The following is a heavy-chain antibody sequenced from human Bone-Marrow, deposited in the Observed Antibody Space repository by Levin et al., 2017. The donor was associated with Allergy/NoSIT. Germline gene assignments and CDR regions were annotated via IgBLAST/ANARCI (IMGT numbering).Heavy chain of an antibody. V-gene: IGHV4-59*01. CDR3: ARETYYYDRGGSRYSYYGMDV. CDR1: GVSISRSY. Sequence: GSLRLSCTVSGVSISRSYWIWIRQPPGKGLEWIGYIHYSGSTTYNPSLKSRVTMSVDMSQNQFSLRLSSVTAADTAVYYCARETYYYDRGGSRYSYYGMDVWGPGATVTVSS. D-gene: IGHD3-22*01. CDR2: IHYSGST. J-gene: IGHJ6*02.